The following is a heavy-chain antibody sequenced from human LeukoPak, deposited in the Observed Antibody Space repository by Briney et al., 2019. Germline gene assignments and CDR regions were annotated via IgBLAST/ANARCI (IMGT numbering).Heavy chain of an antibody. Sequence: SETLSLTCTVSGGSISSSSYYWGWIRQPPGKGLEWIGSIYYSGSTYYNPSLKSRVTISVDTSKNQFSLKLSSVTAADTAVYYCARRPAYYDILPGYNPPDYWGQGTLVTVFS. V-gene: IGHV4-39*01. CDR1: GGSISSSSYY. CDR3: ARRPAYYDILPGYNPPDY. J-gene: IGHJ4*02. CDR2: IYYSGST. D-gene: IGHD3-9*01.